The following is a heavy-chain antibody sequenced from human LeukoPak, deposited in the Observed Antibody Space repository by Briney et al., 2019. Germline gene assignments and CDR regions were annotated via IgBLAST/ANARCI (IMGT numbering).Heavy chain of an antibody. V-gene: IGHV5-51*01. J-gene: IGHJ4*02. CDR1: CYSFTSYW. Sequence: GESLKISCKGSCYSFTSYWIGWGRQMTGEGLGGRVIFYPGGCDTRYSPSFKGQATISADKSISTAYLQWSSLKASDTAMYYCARRSDFGGDCYWFDYWGQGTLVTVSS. CDR3: ARRSDFGGDCYWFDY. D-gene: IGHD2-21*02. CDR2: FYPGGCDT.